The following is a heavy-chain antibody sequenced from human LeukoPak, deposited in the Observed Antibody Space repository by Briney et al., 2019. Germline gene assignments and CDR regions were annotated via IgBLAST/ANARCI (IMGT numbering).Heavy chain of an antibody. CDR1: GFTFSDYY. V-gene: IGHV3-11*04. CDR2: ISSSGSTI. J-gene: IGHJ4*02. D-gene: IGHD5-12*01. CDR3: AKDGLYSGYDVYYFDY. Sequence: GGSLRLSCAASGFTFSDYYMSWIRQAPGKGLGWVSYISSSGSTIYYADSVKGRFTISRDNSRNTLYLQMNSLRAEDTAVYYCAKDGLYSGYDVYYFDYWGQGTLVTVSS.